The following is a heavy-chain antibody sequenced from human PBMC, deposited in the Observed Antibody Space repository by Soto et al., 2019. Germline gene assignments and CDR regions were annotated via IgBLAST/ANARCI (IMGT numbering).Heavy chain of an antibody. CDR1: GYTFTRFG. V-gene: IGHV1-18*01. D-gene: IGHD3-22*01. CDR3: ARGDSITDEN. CDR2: TSANTGNT. J-gene: IGHJ4*02. Sequence: QVQLVQSGAEVKKPGASVKVSCKASGYTFTRFGINWGRQAPGQGLEWMGWTSANTGNTNYAQKFQGRVTMTIDTSTTTAFMELRSLRSDDTAVYYCARGDSITDENWGQGTLVTVSS.